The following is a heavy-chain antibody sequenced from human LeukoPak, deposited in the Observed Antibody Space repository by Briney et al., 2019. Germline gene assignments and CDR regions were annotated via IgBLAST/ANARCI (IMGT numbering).Heavy chain of an antibody. CDR3: ARGLYDFWSGYHFDY. Sequence: ASVKVSCKASGGTFSSYAISWVRQAPGQGLEWMGGIIPIFGTANYAQKFQGRVTITADESTSTAYMELSSLRSEDTAVYYCARGLYDFWSGYHFDYWGQGTLVTVSS. CDR2: IIPIFGTA. D-gene: IGHD3-3*01. CDR1: GGTFSSYA. V-gene: IGHV1-69*13. J-gene: IGHJ4*02.